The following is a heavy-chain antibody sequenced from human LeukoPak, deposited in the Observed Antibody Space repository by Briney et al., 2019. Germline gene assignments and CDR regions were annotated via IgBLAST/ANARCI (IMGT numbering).Heavy chain of an antibody. V-gene: IGHV3-21*04. CDR3: ARGPRYGDSSGYIVPFDY. CDR2: ISSSSSYI. D-gene: IGHD3-22*01. J-gene: IGHJ4*02. Sequence: PGGSLRLSCAASGFTFSSYSMNWVRQAPGKGLEWVSSISSSSSYIYYADSVKGRFTISRDNAKNSLYLQMNSLRAEDTAVYYCARGPRYGDSSGYIVPFDYWGQGTLVTVSS. CDR1: GFTFSSYS.